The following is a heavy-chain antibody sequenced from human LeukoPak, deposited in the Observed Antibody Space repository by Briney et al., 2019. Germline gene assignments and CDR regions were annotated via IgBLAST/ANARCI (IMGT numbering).Heavy chain of an antibody. Sequence: GGSLRLSCAASGFTFSDYYMSWIRQAPGKGLEWVSYIISRGSNMNYVDSVKGRFTISRNNAKNSLYLQMNSLRAEDTAVYYCARANYGLDYWGQGTLVTVSS. J-gene: IGHJ4*02. CDR3: ARANYGLDY. V-gene: IGHV3-11*01. CDR1: GFTFSDYY. CDR2: IISRGSNM. D-gene: IGHD4-17*01.